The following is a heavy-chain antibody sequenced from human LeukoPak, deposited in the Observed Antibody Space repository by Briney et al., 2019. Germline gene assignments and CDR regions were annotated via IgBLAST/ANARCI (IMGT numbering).Heavy chain of an antibody. J-gene: IGHJ5*02. CDR1: VGSISSTSYY. CDR2: IYYRGST. CDR3: GRHRYQLLSLSWLDP. Sequence: SETLSLTCTVSVGSISSTSYYWGWIRQPPGKGLEWIGSIYYRGSTYYNPSLKSRVTISVDTSKNQFSLKLSSVTAADTAVYYCGRHRYQLLSLSWLDPWGQGTLVTVSS. D-gene: IGHD2-2*01. V-gene: IGHV4-39*01.